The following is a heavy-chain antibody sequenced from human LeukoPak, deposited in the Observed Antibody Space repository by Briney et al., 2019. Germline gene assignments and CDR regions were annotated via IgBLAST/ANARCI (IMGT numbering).Heavy chain of an antibody. CDR1: GGSFSGYY. J-gene: IGHJ5*02. Sequence: PSETLSLTCAVYGGSFSGYYWSWIRQPPGKGLEWIGEINHSGSTNYNPSLKSRVTTSVDTSKNQFSLKLSSVTAADTAVYYCARSRGNWFDPWGQGTLVTVSS. D-gene: IGHD6-13*01. V-gene: IGHV4-34*01. CDR3: ARSRGNWFDP. CDR2: INHSGST.